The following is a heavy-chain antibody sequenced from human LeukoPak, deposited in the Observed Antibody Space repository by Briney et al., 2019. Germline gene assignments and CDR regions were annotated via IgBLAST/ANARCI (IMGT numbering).Heavy chain of an antibody. J-gene: IGHJ1*01. CDR1: GGSISSYY. D-gene: IGHD3-9*01. Sequence: SETLSLTCTVSGGSISSYYWSWIRQPPGKGLEWIDYIYYSGSTNYNPSLKSRVTISIDTSKKQFSLKLNSVTAADTAVYYCARVGANYDILTGTDIFQYWGQGTLVTVSS. CDR3: ARVGANYDILTGTDIFQY. CDR2: IYYSGST. V-gene: IGHV4-59*01.